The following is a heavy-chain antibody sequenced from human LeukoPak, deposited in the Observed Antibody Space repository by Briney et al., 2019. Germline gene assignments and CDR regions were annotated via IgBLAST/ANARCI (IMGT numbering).Heavy chain of an antibody. J-gene: IGHJ4*02. CDR3: ARGPWSRITMVRGGRSGIVCAY. Sequence: ASVKVSCKASGYTFTSYYMHWVRQAPGQGLEWMGIINPSGGSTSYAQKFQGRVTMTRDTSTSTVYMELSSLRSEDTAVYYCARGPWSRITMVRGGRSGIVCAYWGQGTLVTVSS. V-gene: IGHV1-46*01. CDR1: GYTFTSYY. CDR2: INPSGGST. D-gene: IGHD3-10*01.